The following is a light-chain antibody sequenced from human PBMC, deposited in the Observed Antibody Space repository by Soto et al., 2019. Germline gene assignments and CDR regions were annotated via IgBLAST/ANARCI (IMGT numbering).Light chain of an antibody. CDR1: QGVSSY. CDR2: DAS. CDR3: QQYGNWPRT. Sequence: EIVLTQSPATLSSSPGERATLSCRASQGVSSYLAWYQQKPGQVPRLLLYDASNWASGIPSRFSGSGSGTDFTLTLSSLEPEDVAVYYCQQYGNWPRTFGQGTKVDIK. J-gene: IGKJ1*01. V-gene: IGKV3-11*01.